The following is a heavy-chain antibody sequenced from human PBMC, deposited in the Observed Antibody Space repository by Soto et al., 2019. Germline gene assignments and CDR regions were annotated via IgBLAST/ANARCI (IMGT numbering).Heavy chain of an antibody. V-gene: IGHV3-74*01. J-gene: IGHJ4*02. CDR1: GFTFSTYW. CDR3: ASAMTSVGAPTKGDY. D-gene: IGHD1-26*01. Sequence: EVQLVESGGGLVQPGGSLRLSCAASGFTFSTYWMHWVRQAPGKGPVWVSRISSDGSVTDYAGSVKGRFTISRDNAKNTLYLQMNSLRAEDTAVYYCASAMTSVGAPTKGDYWGQGTLVTVSS. CDR2: ISSDGSVT.